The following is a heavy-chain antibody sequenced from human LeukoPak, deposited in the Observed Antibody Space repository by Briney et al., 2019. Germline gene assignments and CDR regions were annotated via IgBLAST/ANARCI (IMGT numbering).Heavy chain of an antibody. CDR1: GFTFSSYG. J-gene: IGHJ4*02. D-gene: IGHD6-25*01. CDR3: AKANSGSASRGLFDY. CDR2: ISGSGGTT. Sequence: GGSLRLSCAASGFTFSSYGMRWVRQAPGKGLEWVSGISGSGGTTYYADSVKGRFTISRDNSKNTLYLQMNSLRAEDAAVYYCAKANSGSASRGLFDYWGQGTLVTVSS. V-gene: IGHV3-23*01.